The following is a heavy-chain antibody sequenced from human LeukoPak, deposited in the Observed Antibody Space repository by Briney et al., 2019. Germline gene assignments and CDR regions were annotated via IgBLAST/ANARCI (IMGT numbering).Heavy chain of an antibody. CDR3: ARESMTTVVTGFDY. CDR1: GVSFSGYY. D-gene: IGHD4-23*01. Sequence: KPSETLSLTCAVYGVSFSGYYWSWIRQPPGKGLEWIGEINHSGSTNYNPSLKSRVTISVDTSKNQFSLKLSSVTAADTAVYYCARESMTTVVTGFDYWGQGTLVTVSS. V-gene: IGHV4-34*01. J-gene: IGHJ4*02. CDR2: INHSGST.